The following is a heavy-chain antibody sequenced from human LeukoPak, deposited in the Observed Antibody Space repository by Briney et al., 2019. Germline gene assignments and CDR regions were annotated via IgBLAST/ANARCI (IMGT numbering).Heavy chain of an antibody. CDR3: AKDTSIGKYCTSGVCSPFDY. CDR1: GFTFSSYA. CDR2: ISDSGDYT. D-gene: IGHD2-8*01. V-gene: IGHV3-23*01. J-gene: IGHJ4*02. Sequence: GGSLRLSCAGSGFTFSSYAMSWVRQAPGKGVEWVSAISDSGDYTYYADSVKGRFTISRDNSKNTLYLHVNSLRAEDTAVYYCAKDTSIGKYCTSGVCSPFDYWGQGTLVTVSS.